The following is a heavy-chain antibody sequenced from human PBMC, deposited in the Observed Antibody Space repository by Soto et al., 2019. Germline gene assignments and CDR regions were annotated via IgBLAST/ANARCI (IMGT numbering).Heavy chain of an antibody. D-gene: IGHD2-8*01. CDR1: GFSFASYT. V-gene: IGHV3-23*01. CDR2: ISGSGGAT. CDR3: AKAHIGAMAPFDS. Sequence: GSLRLSCAASGFSFASYTMSWVRQAPGKTLEWVSTISGSGGATYYADSVKGRFTISRDNSKNTLYLQVNSLRAGDTAVYYCAKAHIGAMAPFDSWGQGTLVTVSS. J-gene: IGHJ4*02.